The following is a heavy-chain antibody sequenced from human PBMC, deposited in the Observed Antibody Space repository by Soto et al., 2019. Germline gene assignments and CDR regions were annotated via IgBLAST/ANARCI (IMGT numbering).Heavy chain of an antibody. CDR1: GSTFSSYS. CDR2: ISSSSSYI. J-gene: IGHJ4*02. D-gene: IGHD5-18*01. Sequence: EVQLVESGGGLVKPGGSLRLSCAASGSTFSSYSMNWVRQAPGKGLEWVSSISSSSSYIYYADSVKGRFTIPRDNAKNSLYLQMNSLRAEDTAVYYCARDQPGYSYGYGLGYWGQGTLVTVSS. V-gene: IGHV3-21*01. CDR3: ARDQPGYSYGYGLGY.